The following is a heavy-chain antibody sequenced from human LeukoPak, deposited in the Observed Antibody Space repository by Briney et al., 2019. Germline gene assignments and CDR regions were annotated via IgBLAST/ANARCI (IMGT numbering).Heavy chain of an antibody. V-gene: IGHV4-34*01. J-gene: IGHJ4*02. D-gene: IGHD6-19*01. CDR3: ARRGVAGMAY. Sequence: SETLSLTCAVYGGSFSGYYWSWIRRPPGKGLEWIGEINHSGSTNYNPSLKSRVTISVDTSKNQFSLKLSSVTAADTAVYYCARRGVAGMAYWGQGTLVTVSS. CDR2: INHSGST. CDR1: GGSFSGYY.